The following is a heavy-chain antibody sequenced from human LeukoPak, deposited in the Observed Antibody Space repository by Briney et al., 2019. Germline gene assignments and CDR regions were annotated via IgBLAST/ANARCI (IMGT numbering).Heavy chain of an antibody. J-gene: IGHJ4*02. CDR2: ILYDGSNK. CDR3: ARDPSWKSSGSYYYDY. CDR1: GFTFISYA. V-gene: IGHV3-30*04. D-gene: IGHD1-26*01. Sequence: GSLRLSCAASGFTFISYAMHWVRQAPGKGLEWVAVILYDGSNKYYADSVKGRFTISRDNSKNTLYLQMNSLRAEDTAVYYCARDPSWKSSGSYYYDYWGQGTLVTVSS.